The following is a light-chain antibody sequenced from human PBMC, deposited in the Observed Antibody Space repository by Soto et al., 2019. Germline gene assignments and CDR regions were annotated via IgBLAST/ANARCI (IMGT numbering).Light chain of an antibody. J-gene: IGLJ2*01. CDR1: SSNIGAGYD. Sequence: QSVLTQPPSVSGAPGQRVTISCTGSSSNIGAGYDVHWYQKLPGTAHKLLIYGNSNRPSGVPDRFSGSKSGTSASLAITGLQSEDEADYYCQSYDSSLSVVFGGGTKLTVL. V-gene: IGLV1-40*01. CDR2: GNS. CDR3: QSYDSSLSVV.